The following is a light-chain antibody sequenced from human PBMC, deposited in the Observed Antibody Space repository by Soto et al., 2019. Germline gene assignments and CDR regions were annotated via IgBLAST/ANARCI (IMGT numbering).Light chain of an antibody. CDR3: CSYAGTSTSYV. CDR1: SSDVGSYNL. Sequence: QSALTQPASVSGSPGQSITLSCTGTSSDVGSYNLVSWYQQHPGKAPKLMIYEGNKRPSGVSNRFSGSKSGNTASLTISGLQAEDEADYYCCSYAGTSTSYVFGTGTKLTVL. CDR2: EGN. V-gene: IGLV2-23*01. J-gene: IGLJ1*01.